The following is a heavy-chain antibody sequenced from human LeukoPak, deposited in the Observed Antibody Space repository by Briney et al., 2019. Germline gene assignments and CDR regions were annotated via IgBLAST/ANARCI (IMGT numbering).Heavy chain of an antibody. V-gene: IGHV3-21*01. D-gene: IGHD2-2*01. Sequence: PGGSLRLSCAASGFTFSSYSMNWVRQAPGKGLEWVSSISSSSSYIYYADSVKGRFTISRDNAKNSLYLQMNSPRAEDTAVYYCAVNDGYCSSTSCPAFDYWGQGTLVTVSS. CDR2: ISSSSSYI. CDR1: GFTFSSYS. J-gene: IGHJ4*02. CDR3: AVNDGYCSSTSCPAFDY.